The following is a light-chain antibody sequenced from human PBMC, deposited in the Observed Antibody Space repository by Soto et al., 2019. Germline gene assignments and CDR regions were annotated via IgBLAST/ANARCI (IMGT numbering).Light chain of an antibody. CDR2: WAS. Sequence: DIVMTQSPDSLAVSLGERATVNCKSGQSVLYSSDNRNYLAWYQQKPGQSPKLLISWASTRESWVPDRFSGSGSGTDFTLTISSLQAEDVAVYFCQQYYTSPRTFGQGTKVEIK. V-gene: IGKV4-1*01. CDR3: QQYYTSPRT. J-gene: IGKJ1*01. CDR1: QSVLYSSDNRNY.